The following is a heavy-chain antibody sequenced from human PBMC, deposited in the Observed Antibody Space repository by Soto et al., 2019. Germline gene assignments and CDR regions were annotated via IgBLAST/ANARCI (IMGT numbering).Heavy chain of an antibody. Sequence: GGSLRLSCAASGFTFSSYSMNWVRQAPGKGLEWVSSISSSSSYIYYADSVKGRFTISRDNAKNSLYLQMNSLRAEDTAVYYCARVPDYYGSGSYYRAPDWGQGTLVTVSS. CDR3: ARVPDYYGSGSYYRAPD. V-gene: IGHV3-21*01. D-gene: IGHD3-10*01. CDR2: ISSSSSYI. CDR1: GFTFSSYS. J-gene: IGHJ4*02.